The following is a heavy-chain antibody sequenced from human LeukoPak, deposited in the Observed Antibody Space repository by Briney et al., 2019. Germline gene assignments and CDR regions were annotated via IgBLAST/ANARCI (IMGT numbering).Heavy chain of an antibody. V-gene: IGHV7-4-1*02. Sequence: ASVKVSCKASGYTFTSYAMNWVRQAPGQGLEWMGWINTNTGNPTYGQGFTGRFVFSLDTSVSTAYLQISSLKAEDTAVYYCARSHSSSWIYYYYGMDVWGQGTTVTVSS. CDR3: ARSHSSSWIYYYYGMDV. CDR1: GYTFTSYA. J-gene: IGHJ6*02. D-gene: IGHD6-13*01. CDR2: INTNTGNP.